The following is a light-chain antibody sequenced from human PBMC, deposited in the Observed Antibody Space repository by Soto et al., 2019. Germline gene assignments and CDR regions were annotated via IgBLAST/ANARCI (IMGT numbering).Light chain of an antibody. CDR3: QQSYSSPPT. Sequence: IQMTQSPSSVSASIGGRFTISFLASQSIYKWLVWYQQKPGKAPKLLIYAASSRQSGFPSRFSGSGYGTDFTLTISSLQPEDFATYYCQQSYSSPPTFGQGTKVDI. V-gene: IGKV1-12*01. J-gene: IGKJ1*01. CDR2: AAS. CDR1: QSIYKW.